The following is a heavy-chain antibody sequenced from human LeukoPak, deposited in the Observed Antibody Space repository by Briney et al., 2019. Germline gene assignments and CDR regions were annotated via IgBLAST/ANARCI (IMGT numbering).Heavy chain of an antibody. V-gene: IGHV3-23*01. D-gene: IGHD1-26*01. J-gene: IGHJ4*02. CDR2: ISGSGGST. CDR1: GFTFSSYA. CDR3: AKDRHVGAPDY. Sequence: GGALRLACAASGFTFSSYAMSWVRQAPGKGLEWVSAISGSGGSTYYVDSVKGRFTISRDNSKNTLYLQMDSLRAEDTAVYYCAKDRHVGAPDYWGQGTLVTVSS.